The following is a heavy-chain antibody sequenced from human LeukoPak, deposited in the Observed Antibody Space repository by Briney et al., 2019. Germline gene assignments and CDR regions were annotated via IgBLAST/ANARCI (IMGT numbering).Heavy chain of an antibody. J-gene: IGHJ4*02. CDR3: ARGGIAAATDY. V-gene: IGHV4-4*07. CDR2: IYTSGST. Sequence: MTSETLSLTSTVSGASISSYYWSWIRQPAGKGLEWIGRIYTSGSTNYNPSLRTRATMSVDTSKNQFSLKLSSVTAADTAVYYCARGGIAAATDYWGQGTLVTVSS. D-gene: IGHD6-13*01. CDR1: GASISSYY.